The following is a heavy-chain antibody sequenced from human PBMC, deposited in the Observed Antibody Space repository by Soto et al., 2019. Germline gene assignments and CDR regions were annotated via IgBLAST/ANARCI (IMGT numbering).Heavy chain of an antibody. CDR1: GFTFSSYA. CDR2: ISYDGSNK. CDR3: AKERRASPPNSFDP. Sequence: GGSLRLSCAASGFTFSSYAMHWVRQAPGKGLEWVAVISYDGSNKYYADSVKGRFTISRDNSKNTLYLQMNSLRAEDTAVYYCAKERRASPPNSFDPWGQGTLVTVSS. J-gene: IGHJ5*02. V-gene: IGHV3-30-3*01.